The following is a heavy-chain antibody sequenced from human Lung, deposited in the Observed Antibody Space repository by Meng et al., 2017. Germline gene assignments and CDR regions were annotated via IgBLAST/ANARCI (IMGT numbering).Heavy chain of an antibody. D-gene: IGHD6-25*01. CDR2: INPKSGDT. Sequence: HVQLVQSGAELKKPGPSVKVSCKPSGYNFPDYYIHWVRRAPGQGLEWMGRINPKSGDTHYAQKFQARVTMTGDTSISTAYMELSGLRSDDTAMYYCARDEDISAAGKLFGDYWGQGTLGT. CDR1: GYNFPDYY. J-gene: IGHJ4*02. V-gene: IGHV1-2*06. CDR3: ARDEDISAAGKLFGDY.